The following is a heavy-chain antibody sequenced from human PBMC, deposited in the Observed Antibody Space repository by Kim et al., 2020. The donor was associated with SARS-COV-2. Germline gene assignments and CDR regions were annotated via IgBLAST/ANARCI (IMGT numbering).Heavy chain of an antibody. J-gene: IGHJ3*02. CDR3: AKSVSGQAGAGAFDI. V-gene: IGHV3-30*18. D-gene: IGHD6-19*01. CDR1: GFTFSSYG. CDR2: ISYDGSNK. Sequence: GGSLRLSCAASGFTFSSYGMHWVRQAPGKGLEWVAVISYDGSNKYYADSVKGRFTISRDNSKNTLYLQMNSLRAEDTAVYYCAKSVSGQAGAGAFDIWG.